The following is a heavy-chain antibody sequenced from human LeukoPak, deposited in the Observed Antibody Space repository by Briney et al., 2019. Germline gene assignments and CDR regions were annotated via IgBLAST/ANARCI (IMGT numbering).Heavy chain of an antibody. CDR1: GFTFSSYA. J-gene: IGHJ4*02. V-gene: IGHV3-30-3*01. D-gene: IGHD6-19*01. CDR3: ARDIVWIAVAGAFDY. Sequence: TGGSLRLSCAASGFTFSSYAMHWVRQAPGKGLEWVAVISYDGSNKYYADSVKGRFTISRDNSKNTLYLQVNGLRAEDTAVYYCARDIVWIAVAGAFDYWGQGTLVTVSS. CDR2: ISYDGSNK.